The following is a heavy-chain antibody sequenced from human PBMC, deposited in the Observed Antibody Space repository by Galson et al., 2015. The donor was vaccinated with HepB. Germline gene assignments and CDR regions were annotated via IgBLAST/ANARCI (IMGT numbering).Heavy chain of an antibody. V-gene: IGHV3-30*04. D-gene: IGHD3-10*01. J-gene: IGHJ4*02. CDR2: ISYDGSNK. CDR1: GFTFSSYA. CDR3: ARGYGSGSYYGY. Sequence: SLRLSCAASGFTFSSYAMHWVRQAPGKGLEWVAVISYDGSNKYYADSVKGRFTISRDNSKNTLYLQMNSLRAEDTAVYYCARGYGSGSYYGYWGQGTLVTVSS.